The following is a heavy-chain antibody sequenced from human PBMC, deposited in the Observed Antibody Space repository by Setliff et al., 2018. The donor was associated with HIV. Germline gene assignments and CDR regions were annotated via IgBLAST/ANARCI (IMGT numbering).Heavy chain of an antibody. J-gene: IGHJ3*02. CDR3: ARAFWLGVAPGGFDI. V-gene: IGHV3-11*03. Sequence: GGSLRLSCAASVFTFSDYYMNWIRQAPGKGLEWVSYISSSGSYIKYADSVKGRFTISRDNAKNSLFLQMSSLRAEDTAVYYCARAFWLGVAPGGFDIWGQGTMVTVSS. CDR1: VFTFSDYY. CDR2: ISSSGSYI. D-gene: IGHD2-15*01.